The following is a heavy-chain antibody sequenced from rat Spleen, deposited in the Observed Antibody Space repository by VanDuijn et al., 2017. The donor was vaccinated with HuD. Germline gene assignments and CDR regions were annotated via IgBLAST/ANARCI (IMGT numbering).Heavy chain of an antibody. Sequence: EVQLVESGGGLVQPGRSLKLSCAASGFTFSDYYMAWVRQAPTKGLEWVATISSDGRRNYYRDSVKGRFTISRDNAKSSLYLQMDSLRSEDTATYYCTTTTSRDWGQGVMVTVSS. CDR2: ISSDGRRN. V-gene: IGHV5S10*01. CDR3: TTTTSRD. CDR1: GFTFSDYY. D-gene: IGHD1-4*01. J-gene: IGHJ2*01.